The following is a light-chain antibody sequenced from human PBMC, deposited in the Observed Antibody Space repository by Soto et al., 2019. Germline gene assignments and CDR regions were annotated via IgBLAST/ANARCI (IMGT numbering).Light chain of an antibody. CDR1: SSDVGGYNY. V-gene: IGLV2-14*01. CDR2: DVS. Sequence: QSALPQPASVSGSPGQSITISCTGTSSDVGGYNYVSWYQQHPGKDPKLMIYDVSNRPSGVSNRFSGSKSGNTASLTISGLQAEDGADYYCSSYTSSSTRVFGGGTQVTVL. CDR3: SSYTSSSTRV. J-gene: IGLJ2*01.